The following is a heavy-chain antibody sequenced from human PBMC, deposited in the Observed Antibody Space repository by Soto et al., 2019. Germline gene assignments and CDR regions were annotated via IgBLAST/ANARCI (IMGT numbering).Heavy chain of an antibody. Sequence: QITLKESGPTLVKPTQTLTLTCTFSGFSLSTSEVGVGWIRQPPGKALEWLAIIFWDDDKRYSPSLRSRLTITQDTSKNQVVLTMTNMDPIDTATYYCALRTYCSGGSCFDCLGQVTLVAVSS. D-gene: IGHD2-15*01. CDR3: ALRTYCSGGSCFDC. CDR1: GFSLSTSEVG. J-gene: IGHJ5*01. V-gene: IGHV2-5*02. CDR2: IFWDDDK.